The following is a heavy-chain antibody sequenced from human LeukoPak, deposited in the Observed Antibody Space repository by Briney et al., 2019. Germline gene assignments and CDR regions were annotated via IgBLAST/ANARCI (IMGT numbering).Heavy chain of an antibody. V-gene: IGHV4-59*01. J-gene: IGHJ5*02. D-gene: IGHD3-3*01. CDR3: ARDFWSGSVGFDP. CDR2: IYYSGST. CDR1: GGSISSYY. Sequence: SETLSLTCTVSGGSISSYYWSWLRQPPGRGLEWIGYIYYSGSTNYNPSLKSRVTISVDTSKNQFYLSLRSLTAADTAVYYCARDFWSGSVGFDPWGQGTLVTVSS.